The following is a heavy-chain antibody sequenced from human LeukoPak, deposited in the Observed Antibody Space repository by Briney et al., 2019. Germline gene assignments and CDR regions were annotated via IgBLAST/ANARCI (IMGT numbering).Heavy chain of an antibody. CDR3: ARVVGGSYYFDY. D-gene: IGHD1-26*01. Sequence: ASVKVSCKASGYTFTGHYIHWVRQAPGQGLEWMGWINPNSGGTNYAQKLQGRVTMTTDTSTSTAYMELRSLRSDDTAVYYCARVVGGSYYFDYWGQGTLVTVSS. CDR1: GYTFTGHY. J-gene: IGHJ4*02. V-gene: IGHV1-2*02. CDR2: INPNSGGT.